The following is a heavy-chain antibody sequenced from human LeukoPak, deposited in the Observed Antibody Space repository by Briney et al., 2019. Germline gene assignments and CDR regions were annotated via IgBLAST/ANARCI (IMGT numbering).Heavy chain of an antibody. J-gene: IGHJ6*02. Sequence: SQTLSLTCTVSGGSISSGSYYWSWIRQPAGKGLEWIGRIYTSGSTNYNPSLKSRVTISVDTSKNQFSLRLSSVTAADTAVNYCARLIWSGASAGMDVWGQGTTVTVSS. V-gene: IGHV4-61*02. CDR3: ARLIWSGASAGMDV. D-gene: IGHD3-3*01. CDR2: IYTSGST. CDR1: GGSISSGSYY.